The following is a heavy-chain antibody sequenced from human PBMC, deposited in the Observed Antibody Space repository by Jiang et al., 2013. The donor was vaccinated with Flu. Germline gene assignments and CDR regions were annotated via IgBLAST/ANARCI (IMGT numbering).Heavy chain of an antibody. V-gene: IGHV3-30*03. J-gene: IGHJ4*02. CDR1: KFTFNAYP. CDR2: ISQDGDDK. D-gene: IGHD5-24*01. Sequence: QLVESGGGVVRPGRSLRLSCAASKFTFNAYPMHWVRQTPGKGLEWLAFISQDGDDKDYAPSVTGRFTISRDNSRNTSYLQMNSLRLEDTGIYYCARDMALLQRFYFDNWGQGTLVTVSS. CDR3: ARDMALLQRFYFDN.